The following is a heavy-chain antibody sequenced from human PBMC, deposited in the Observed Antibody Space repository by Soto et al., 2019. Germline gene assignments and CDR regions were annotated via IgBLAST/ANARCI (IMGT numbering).Heavy chain of an antibody. J-gene: IGHJ4*02. V-gene: IGHV3-23*01. CDR2: ISGSGVST. Sequence: GGSLRLSCAASGFTFSNYAMSWVRQAPGKGLEWVSAISGSGVSTYYADSVKGRFTISRDNSKNTLYLQMNSLRAEDTAVYYCARVHSSSHHYFDYWGQGTVVTVSS. D-gene: IGHD6-13*01. CDR3: ARVHSSSHHYFDY. CDR1: GFTFSNYA.